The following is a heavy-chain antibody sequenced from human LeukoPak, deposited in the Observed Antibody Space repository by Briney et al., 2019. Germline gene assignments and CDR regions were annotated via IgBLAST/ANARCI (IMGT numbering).Heavy chain of an antibody. V-gene: IGHV3-53*01. CDR3: TGGLRSGLIDY. CDR2: IYSAGST. J-gene: IGHJ4*02. Sequence: GGSLRLSCAASEFTVNNNYMSWVRQAPGKGLEWVSTIYSAGSTNYADSVKGRFTISRDNSKNTMYLQMNSLRAEDTAVYYCTGGLRSGLIDYWGQGTLVTVSS. CDR1: EFTVNNNY. D-gene: IGHD4-17*01.